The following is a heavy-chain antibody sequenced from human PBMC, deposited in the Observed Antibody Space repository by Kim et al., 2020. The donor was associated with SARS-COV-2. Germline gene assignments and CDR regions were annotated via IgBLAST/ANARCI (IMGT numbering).Heavy chain of an antibody. J-gene: IGHJ4*02. CDR3: ARAPRGGVITFGGVISGGFDY. CDR2: IYYSGST. Sequence: SETLSLTCTVSGGSISSGGYYWSWIRQHPGKGLEWIGYIYYSGSTYYNPSLKSRVTISVDTYKNQFSLKLSSVTAADTAVYYCARAPRGGVITFGGVISGGFDYWGQGTLVTVSS. D-gene: IGHD3-16*02. CDR1: GGSISSGGYY. V-gene: IGHV4-31*03.